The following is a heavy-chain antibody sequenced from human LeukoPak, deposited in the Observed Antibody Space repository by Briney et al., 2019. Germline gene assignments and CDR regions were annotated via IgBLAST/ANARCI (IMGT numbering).Heavy chain of an antibody. CDR1: GFTVSSNY. J-gene: IGHJ4*02. Sequence: GGSPRLSCAASGFTVSSNYMSWVRQAPGKGLEWVSVIYSGGSTYYADSVKGRFTISRDNSKNTLYLQMNSLRAEDTAVYYCARDIRYGSELHFDYWGQGTLVTASS. CDR2: IYSGGST. V-gene: IGHV3-66*01. CDR3: ARDIRYGSELHFDY. D-gene: IGHD3-10*01.